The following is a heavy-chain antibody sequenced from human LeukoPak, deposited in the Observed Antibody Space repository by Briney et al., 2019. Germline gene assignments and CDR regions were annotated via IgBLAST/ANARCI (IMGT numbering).Heavy chain of an antibody. CDR2: ISAGGGT. V-gene: IGHV3-53*05. CDR1: GFTVNGTY. CDR3: ARDRAGTQSWVEFDL. Sequence: GGSLRLSCAVSGFTVNGTYMDCVRQAPGEGVEWGSDISAGGGTVYADSVKGRYTISRDNSKNMVYLQMNSLRTEDSAVYYCARDRAGTQSWVEFDLWGQGTLVTVSS. D-gene: IGHD3-10*01. J-gene: IGHJ5*02.